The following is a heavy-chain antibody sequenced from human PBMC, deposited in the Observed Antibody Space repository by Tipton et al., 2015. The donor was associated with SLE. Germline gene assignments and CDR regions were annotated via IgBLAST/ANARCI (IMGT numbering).Heavy chain of an antibody. CDR3: ARSTYSSGCLGDY. D-gene: IGHD6-19*01. Sequence: SLRLSCAASGFTFSSYGMHWVRQAPGKGLEWVANIKQDGGEKYYVDSVKGRFTISRDNAKNSLYLQMNSLKAEDTAVYYCARSTYSSGCLGDYWGQGTLVTVSS. CDR2: IKQDGGEK. CDR1: GFTFSSYG. V-gene: IGHV3-7*05. J-gene: IGHJ4*02.